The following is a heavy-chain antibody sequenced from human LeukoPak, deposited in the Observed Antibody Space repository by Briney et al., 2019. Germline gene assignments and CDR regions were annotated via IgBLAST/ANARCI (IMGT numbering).Heavy chain of an antibody. CDR1: GGSISSGGYY. D-gene: IGHD3-3*01. V-gene: IGHV4-30-2*01. J-gene: IGHJ5*02. CDR3: ARDQGNYDFWSGYHNWFDP. CDR2: IYHSGST. Sequence: SETLSLTCTVSGGSISSGGYYWSWIRQPPGKGLEWIGYIYHSGSTYYNPSLKSRVTISVDRSKNQFSLELSSVTAADTAVYYCARDQGNYDFWSGYHNWFDPWGQGTLVTGSS.